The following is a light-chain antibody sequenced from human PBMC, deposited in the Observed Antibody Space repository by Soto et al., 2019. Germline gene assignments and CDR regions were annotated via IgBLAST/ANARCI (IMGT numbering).Light chain of an antibody. V-gene: IGKV3-20*01. CDR2: GVS. Sequence: EIVLTQSPDTLSLSPGQRATLSCRASQSVRSDYFAWYQQKPGQAPRVIIFGVSTRATGVPDRFSGSGSGTDFTLTISRLEPEDFALYYCQQYGNSPLTFGGGTRWISN. CDR1: QSVRSDY. J-gene: IGKJ4*01. CDR3: QQYGNSPLT.